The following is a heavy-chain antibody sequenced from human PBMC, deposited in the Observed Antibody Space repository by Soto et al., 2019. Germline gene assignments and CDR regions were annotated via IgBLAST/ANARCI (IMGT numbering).Heavy chain of an antibody. J-gene: IGHJ5*02. Sequence: PGGSLRLSCAASGFTVSSTYMSWVRQAPGKGLEWVSVISTNGNTYYADSVKGRFTISRDNSMNTLYLQMNSLTVEDTAFYYCAGARIRGVSDPWGQGTLVTVSS. CDR2: ISTNGNT. D-gene: IGHD3-10*01. CDR3: AGARIRGVSDP. V-gene: IGHV3-66*01. CDR1: GFTVSSTY.